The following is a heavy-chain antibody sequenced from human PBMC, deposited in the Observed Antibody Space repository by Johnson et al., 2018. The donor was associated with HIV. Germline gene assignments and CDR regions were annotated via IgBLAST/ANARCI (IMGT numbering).Heavy chain of an antibody. V-gene: IGHV3-15*01. CDR2: IKSKTDGGTR. Sequence: VQLVESGGHLVQPGGSLRLSCAASGFTFSHAWMSWVRQAPGKGLEWVGRIKSKTDGGTRDYAAPVKGRFTISRDDSKNTLYLQMKRLKTEDTAVYYCNTDRGYYDSSGYSRVFDIWGQGKMVTVSS. CDR3: NTDRGYYDSSGYSRVFDI. D-gene: IGHD3-22*01. J-gene: IGHJ3*02. CDR1: GFTFSHAW.